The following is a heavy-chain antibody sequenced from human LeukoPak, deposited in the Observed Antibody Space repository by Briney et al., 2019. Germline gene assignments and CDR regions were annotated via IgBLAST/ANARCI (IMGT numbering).Heavy chain of an antibody. CDR2: INPSGGST. J-gene: IGHJ5*02. V-gene: IGHV1-46*01. D-gene: IGHD5-24*01. Sequence: ASVKVSCKASGYTFTSYDINWVRQAPGQGLEWMGIINPSGGSTSYAQKFQGRVTMTRDTSTSTVYMELSSLRSEDTAVYYCARDEMASNWFDPWGQGTLVTVSS. CDR3: ARDEMASNWFDP. CDR1: GYTFTSYD.